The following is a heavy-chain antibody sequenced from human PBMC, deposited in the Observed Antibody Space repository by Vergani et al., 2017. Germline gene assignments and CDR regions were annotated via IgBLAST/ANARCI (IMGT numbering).Heavy chain of an antibody. Sequence: QVQLVESGGGLVKPGGSLRLSCAASGFTFSDYYMSWIRQAPGKGLEWVAVISYDGTNKYYADYVKGRFTISRDNSKNTLYLQMNSLRAEDTAVYYCARDMAARPQDDAFDIWGQGTMVTVSS. CDR3: ARDMAARPQDDAFDI. V-gene: IGHV3-30-3*01. CDR1: GFTFSDYY. J-gene: IGHJ3*02. D-gene: IGHD6-6*01. CDR2: ISYDGTNK.